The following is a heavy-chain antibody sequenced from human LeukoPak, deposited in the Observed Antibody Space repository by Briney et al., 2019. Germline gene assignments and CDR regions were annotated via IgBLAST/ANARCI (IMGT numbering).Heavy chain of an antibody. J-gene: IGHJ4*02. D-gene: IGHD2-2*01. CDR3: ARGPQGSCPGDY. V-gene: IGHV4-4*02. CDR1: GGSISSSNW. CDR2: IYHSGST. Sequence: SETLLLITSVSGGSISSSNWWSWIRQPPGKGLEWIGEIYHSGSTNYNPSLKSRVTLSVDTSKNQFSLKLISVTAADTAVYYCARGPQGSCPGDYGGQGTLVTVSS.